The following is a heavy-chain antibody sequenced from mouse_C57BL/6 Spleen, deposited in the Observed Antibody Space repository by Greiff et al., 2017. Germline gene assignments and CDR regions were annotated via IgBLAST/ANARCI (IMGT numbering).Heavy chain of an antibody. CDR1: GYAFSSSW. CDR2: IYPGDGDT. CDR3: GRDYYGSSSFDY. V-gene: IGHV1-82*01. J-gene: IGHJ2*01. Sequence: QVQLKQSGPELVKPGASVKISCKASGYAFSSSWMNWVKQRPGKGLEWIGRIYPGDGDTNYNGKFKGKATLTADKSSSTAYMQLSSLTSEDSAVYCCGRDYYGSSSFDYWGQGTTLTVSS. D-gene: IGHD1-1*01.